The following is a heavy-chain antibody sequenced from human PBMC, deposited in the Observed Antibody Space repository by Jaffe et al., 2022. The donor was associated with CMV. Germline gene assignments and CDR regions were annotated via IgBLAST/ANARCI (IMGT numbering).Heavy chain of an antibody. V-gene: IGHV1-3*01. J-gene: IGHJ6*03. CDR1: GYPFINYA. CDR2: INGVSGHT. Sequence: QVQLVQSGAEVKKPGASVKVSCMASGYPFINYALHWVRQAPGQSLEWMGWINGVSGHTQYSKNFEGRITLTRDSSASTAYMELTSLTSEDTATYYCARNPMYCAGDCYSGYHYYYYMDVWGQGTTVTVSS. CDR3: ARNPMYCAGDCYSGYHYYYYMDV. D-gene: IGHD2-21*02.